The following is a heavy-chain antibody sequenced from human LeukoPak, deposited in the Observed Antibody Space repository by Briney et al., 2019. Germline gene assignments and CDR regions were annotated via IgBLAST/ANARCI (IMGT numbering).Heavy chain of an antibody. CDR3: ARQEARAGPGIDY. J-gene: IGHJ4*02. CDR2: TYSTDSGT. V-gene: IGHV5-51*01. Sequence: SKKLSNNCSGYNSIDYLNGWLRETPEKGQERMWITYSTDSGTRYGPSFQGQVTMSVDNSISTAYLEWSSLKASDSAIYYCARQEARAGPGIDYWGQGTQVTVSS. D-gene: IGHD6-19*01. CDR1: GYNSIDYL.